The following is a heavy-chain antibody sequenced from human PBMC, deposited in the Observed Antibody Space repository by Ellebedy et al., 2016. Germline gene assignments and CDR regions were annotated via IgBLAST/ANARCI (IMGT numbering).Heavy chain of an antibody. CDR3: VRSDSSSWFSY. V-gene: IGHV3-23*01. CDR2: ITLRASNT. CDR1: GFTFSSYA. J-gene: IGHJ4*02. Sequence: GESLKISCAASGFTFSSYAMGWVRQAPGKGLEWVSAITLRASNTYYADSVKGRFTISRDNSMNTLFLQMNSLRAEDTAVYYCVRSDSSSWFSYWGQGTLVTVSS. D-gene: IGHD6-13*01.